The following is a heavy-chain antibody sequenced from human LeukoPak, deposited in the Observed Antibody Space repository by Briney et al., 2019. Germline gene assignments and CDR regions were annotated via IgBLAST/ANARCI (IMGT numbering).Heavy chain of an antibody. Sequence: SQTLSLTCTVSGGSISSGSYYWSWIRQPAGKGLEWIGRIYTSGSTNYNPSLKSRVTISVDTSKNQFSLKLSSVTAADTAVYYCAKVRLAFDIWGQGTMVTVSS. CDR2: IYTSGST. J-gene: IGHJ3*02. V-gene: IGHV4-61*02. CDR3: AKVRLAFDI. D-gene: IGHD1-1*01. CDR1: GGSISSGSYY.